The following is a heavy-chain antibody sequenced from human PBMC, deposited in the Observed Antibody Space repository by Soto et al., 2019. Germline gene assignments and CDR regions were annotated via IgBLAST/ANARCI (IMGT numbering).Heavy chain of an antibody. D-gene: IGHD1-1*01. J-gene: IGHJ4*02. CDR2: ISGGGVPV. CDR1: GFTFSGYS. CDR3: VRGRANYYFDF. Sequence: GGSLRLSCKASGFTFSGYSMDWVRQAPGKRLEWIAYISGGGVPVYYADSVKGRFTISRDNAKNSLYLQVNHLRDEDTAIYYCVRGRANYYFDFWGQGALVTVSS. V-gene: IGHV3-48*02.